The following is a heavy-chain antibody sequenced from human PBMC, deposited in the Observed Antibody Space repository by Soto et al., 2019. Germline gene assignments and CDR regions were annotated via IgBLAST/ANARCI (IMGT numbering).Heavy chain of an antibody. CDR1: GYSFTIYW. Sequence: GESLKISCNGSGYSFTIYWIGWVREMPGKGLEWMGIIYPGDSDTRYSPSFQGQVTISADKSISTAYLQWSSLRASDTAMYYCATSGGYSYGYFYYGMDVWGQGTTVTVSS. CDR2: IYPGDSDT. D-gene: IGHD5-18*01. CDR3: ATSGGYSYGYFYYGMDV. V-gene: IGHV5-51*01. J-gene: IGHJ6*02.